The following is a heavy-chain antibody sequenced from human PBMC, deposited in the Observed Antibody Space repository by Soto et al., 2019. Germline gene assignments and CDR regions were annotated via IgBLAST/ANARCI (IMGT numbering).Heavy chain of an antibody. V-gene: IGHV3-23*01. J-gene: IGHJ4*02. CDR1: GFTFSSYA. D-gene: IGHD2-15*01. Sequence: GSLRLSCAASGFTFSSYAMGWVRQGPGKGLEWVAVVIIGGSTHYADSVRGRFTISRDNSKNTLSLQMNSLTAEDTAVYFCAKRRGAGGHFDYWGQGALVTVSS. CDR2: VIIGGST. CDR3: AKRRGAGGHFDY.